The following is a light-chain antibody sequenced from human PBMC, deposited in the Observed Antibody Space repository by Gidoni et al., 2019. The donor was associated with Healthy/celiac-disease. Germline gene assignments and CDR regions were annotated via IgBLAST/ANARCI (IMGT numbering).Light chain of an antibody. J-gene: IGLJ1*01. CDR1: SSDVGGYNY. CDR2: DVS. Sequence: QPALTQPASVSGSPGPSFTISCTGTSSDVGGYNYVSWYQQHPGKAPKLMIYDVSNRPSGVSNRFSGSKSGNTASLTISGLQAEDEADYYCSSYTSSSTRVFGTGTKVTVL. V-gene: IGLV2-14*03. CDR3: SSYTSSSTRV.